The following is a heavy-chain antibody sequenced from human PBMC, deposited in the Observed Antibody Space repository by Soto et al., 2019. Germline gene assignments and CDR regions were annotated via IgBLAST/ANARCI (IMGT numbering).Heavy chain of an antibody. CDR2: IYYSGST. CDR3: ARENYYDSSGYYEFDY. J-gene: IGHJ4*02. D-gene: IGHD3-22*01. V-gene: IGHV4-31*03. Sequence: SETLSLTCTVPGGSISSGGYYWSWIRQHPGKGLEWIGYIYYSGSTYYNPSLKSRVTISVDTSKNQFSLKLSSVTAADTAVYYCARENYYDSSGYYEFDYWGQGTLVTVSS. CDR1: GGSISSGGYY.